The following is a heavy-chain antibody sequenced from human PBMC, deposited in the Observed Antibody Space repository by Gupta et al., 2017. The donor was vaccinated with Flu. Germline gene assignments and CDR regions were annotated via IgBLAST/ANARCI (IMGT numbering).Heavy chain of an antibody. V-gene: IGHV3-30*18. Sequence: QAQLVESGGGVVQPGRSLRLSCVASGLTFSTYGMHWVRQAPAKGLEWVAFISSDGSNEEYADSVKGRFSISRDNSKDTLYLQMSNLRPEDTAVYYCAKAWKYTWMQTQNLDWYFDIWGRGTLVTVSS. CDR2: ISSDGSNE. D-gene: IGHD5-18*01. J-gene: IGHJ2*01. CDR1: GLTFSTYG. CDR3: AKAWKYTWMQTQNLDWYFDI.